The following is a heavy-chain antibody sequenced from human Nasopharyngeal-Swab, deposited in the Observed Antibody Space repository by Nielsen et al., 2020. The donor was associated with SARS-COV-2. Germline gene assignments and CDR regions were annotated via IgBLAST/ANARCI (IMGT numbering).Heavy chain of an antibody. V-gene: IGHV3-21*04. D-gene: IGHD2-21*01. J-gene: IGHJ4*02. Sequence: GGSLRLSCAASGFTFSSYTMNWVRQAPGKGLEWVSSISSSSSYIYYADSVKGRFTISRDNAKNSLYLQMNSLRAEDTAVYYCAKRESTAIAYYFDYWGQGTLVTVSS. CDR2: ISSSSSYI. CDR3: AKRESTAIAYYFDY. CDR1: GFTFSSYT.